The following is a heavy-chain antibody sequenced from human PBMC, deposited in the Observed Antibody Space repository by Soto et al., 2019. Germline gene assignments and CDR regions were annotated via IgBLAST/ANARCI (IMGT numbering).Heavy chain of an antibody. V-gene: IGHV1-2*04. J-gene: IGHJ6*02. CDR2: INPNSGGT. CDR3: ARDGGGSSSWFSYYGMDV. CDR1: GYNFTGYY. D-gene: IGHD6-13*01. Sequence: ASVKVSCKASGYNFTGYYMHWVRQAPGQGLEWMGWINPNSGGTNYAQKFQGWVTMTRDTSISAAYMELGRLRSDDTAVYYCARDGGGSSSWFSYYGMDVWGQGTTVTVSS.